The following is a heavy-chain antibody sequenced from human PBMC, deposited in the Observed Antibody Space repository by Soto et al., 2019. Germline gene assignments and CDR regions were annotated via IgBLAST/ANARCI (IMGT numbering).Heavy chain of an antibody. V-gene: IGHV4-4*02. D-gene: IGHD5-18*01. CDR3: AREGDRGYNLGY. J-gene: IGHJ4*02. CDR1: SGSISGNW. CDR2: IHHSGRT. Sequence: PSETLSLTCGVSSGSISGNWWSWVRQAPGKGLEWIGEIHHSGRTNYNPSLKSRVTISVDNSRNQFSLKLTSVTAADTAVYYCAREGDRGYNLGYWGQGTLVTVSS.